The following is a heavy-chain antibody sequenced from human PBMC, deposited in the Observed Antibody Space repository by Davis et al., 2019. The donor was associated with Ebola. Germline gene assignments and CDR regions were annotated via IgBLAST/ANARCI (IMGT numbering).Heavy chain of an antibody. CDR1: GYTFTSHY. D-gene: IGHD4-17*01. Sequence: ASSVTVSCMASGYTFTSHYMHWVRQAPGQGLEWMGWISAYNGNTNYAQKLQGRVTMTTDTSTSTAYMELRSLRSDDTAVYYCAKTTYYDAFDIWGQGTMVTVSS. CDR3: AKTTYYDAFDI. J-gene: IGHJ3*02. CDR2: ISAYNGNT. V-gene: IGHV1-18*04.